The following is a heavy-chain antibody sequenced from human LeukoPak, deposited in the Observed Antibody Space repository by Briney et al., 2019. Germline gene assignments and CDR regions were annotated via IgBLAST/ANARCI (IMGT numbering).Heavy chain of an antibody. D-gene: IGHD2-15*01. J-gene: IGHJ4*02. CDR2: IWYDGSTT. V-gene: IGHV3-33*01. CDR1: GFTFSSYG. CDR3: ARDPAYCSGGSCDALDY. Sequence: GGSLRLSCAASGFTFSSYGMHWVRQAPGKGLEWVAIIWYDGSTTYYVDSVRGRFTISRDNSKNTLYLQVTRLRAEDTAMYYCARDPAYCSGGSCDALDYWGQGTLVTVSS.